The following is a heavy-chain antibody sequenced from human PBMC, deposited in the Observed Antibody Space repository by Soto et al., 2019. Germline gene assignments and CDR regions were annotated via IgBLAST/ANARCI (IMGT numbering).Heavy chain of an antibody. V-gene: IGHV1-18*01. J-gene: IGHJ5*02. Sequence: ASVKVSCKASGYTFTNYGITWVRQAPGQGLEWMGWISAYNGNTNYAQKLQGRVTMTTDTSTSTAYMELRSLRSDDTAVYYCARDRRITIFGVVIPPLGSNWFDPWGQGTLVTVSS. CDR3: ARDRRITIFGVVIPPLGSNWFDP. D-gene: IGHD3-3*01. CDR2: ISAYNGNT. CDR1: GYTFTNYG.